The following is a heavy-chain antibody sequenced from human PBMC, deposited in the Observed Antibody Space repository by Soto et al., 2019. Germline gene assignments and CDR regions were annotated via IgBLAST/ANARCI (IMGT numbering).Heavy chain of an antibody. J-gene: IGHJ4*02. CDR2: IWHDGSNK. D-gene: IGHD6-13*01. CDR1: GFTFSDYA. V-gene: IGHV3-30*02. CDR3: AKEAPGIAASLNY. Sequence: GSLRLSCAASGFTFSDYAMHWVRQAPGKGLEWVAVIWHDGSNKYYADSVKGRFTISRDNSKNTLYLQMNSLRAEDTAVYYCAKEAPGIAASLNYWGQGTLVTVSS.